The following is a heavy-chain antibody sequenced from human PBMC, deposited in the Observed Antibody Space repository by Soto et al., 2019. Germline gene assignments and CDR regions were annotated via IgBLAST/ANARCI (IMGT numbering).Heavy chain of an antibody. V-gene: IGHV4-34*01. CDR3: VIGRICSGGSCYGYFDY. CDR1: GGSFSGYY. CDR2: INHSGST. Sequence: SETLSLTCAVYGGSFSGYYWSWIRQPPGKGLEWIGEINHSGSTNYNPSLKSRVTTSVDTSKNQFSLKLSSVTAAFTAVYYCVIGRICSGGSCYGYFDYWGQGTLVTVSS. D-gene: IGHD2-15*01. J-gene: IGHJ4*02.